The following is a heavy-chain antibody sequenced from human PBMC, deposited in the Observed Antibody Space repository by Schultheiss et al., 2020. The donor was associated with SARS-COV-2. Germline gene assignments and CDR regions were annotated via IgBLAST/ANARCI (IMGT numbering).Heavy chain of an antibody. CDR3: AKDRWAAAQTYDY. CDR2: ISGSGGST. Sequence: GGSLRLSCTASGFTFSNAWMSWVRQAPGKGLEWVSAISGSGGSTYYAASVKGRFTISRDNSKNTLYLQMNSLRAEDTAVYYCAKDRWAAAQTYDYWGQGTLVTVSS. V-gene: IGHV3-23*01. D-gene: IGHD6-13*01. CDR1: GFTFSNAW. J-gene: IGHJ4*02.